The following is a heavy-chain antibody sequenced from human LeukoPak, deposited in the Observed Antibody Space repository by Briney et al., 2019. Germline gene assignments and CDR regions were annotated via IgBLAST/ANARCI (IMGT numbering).Heavy chain of an antibody. CDR1: GGSITYYY. CDR2: IQTSGKT. CDR3: ARDHGSSNWYYY. J-gene: IGHJ4*02. D-gene: IGHD6-13*01. Sequence: SETLSLTCSVSGGSITYYYWSWTRQPAGKGLEWIGRIQTSGKTNYNPSLKSRVTMSVDTSKNQFSLKLSSVTAADTAVYYCARDHGSSNWYYYWGQGTLVTVAS. V-gene: IGHV4-4*07.